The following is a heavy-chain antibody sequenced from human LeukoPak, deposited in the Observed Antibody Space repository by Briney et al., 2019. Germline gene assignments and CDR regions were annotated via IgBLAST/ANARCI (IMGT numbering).Heavy chain of an antibody. Sequence: SETLSLTCTVSGGSISSYYWSWIRQPPGKGLEWIGYIYYSGTTYYNPSLKSRVTISVDTSKNQFSLKLGSVTAADTAVYYCARHPRSYTGDSTIDCWGQGTLVTVSS. CDR3: ARHPRSYTGDSTIDC. CDR2: IYYSGTT. D-gene: IGHD2-21*02. J-gene: IGHJ4*02. CDR1: GGSISSYY. V-gene: IGHV4-59*04.